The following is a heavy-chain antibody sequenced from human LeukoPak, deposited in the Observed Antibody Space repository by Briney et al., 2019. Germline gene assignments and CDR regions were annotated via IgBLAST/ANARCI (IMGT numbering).Heavy chain of an antibody. CDR1: GYSFTAYY. CDR3: AREDTFYLADGHYYYYMDV. D-gene: IGHD3-16*01. J-gene: IGHJ6*03. CDR2: INAGNGNT. V-gene: IGHV1-3*03. Sequence: GASVKVSCKASGYSFTAYYMHWVRQAPGQRLEWMGWINAGNGNTKYSQEFQGRVTITRDTSASTAYMELSSLRSEDMAVYYCAREDTFYLADGHYYYYMDVWGKGTTVTVSS.